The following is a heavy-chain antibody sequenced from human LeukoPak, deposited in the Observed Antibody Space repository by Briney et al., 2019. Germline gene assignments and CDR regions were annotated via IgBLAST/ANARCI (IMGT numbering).Heavy chain of an antibody. J-gene: IGHJ4*02. CDR3: ARRSGYEIVDY. CDR1: GGSFSGYY. D-gene: IGHD5-12*01. CDR2: INHSGST. Sequence: SETLSLTCAVYGGSFSGYYWSWIRQPPGKGLEWIGEINHSGSTNYNPSLKSRVTISVDTSKNQFSLKLSSVTAADTAVYYCARRSGYEIVDYWGQGTPVTVSS. V-gene: IGHV4-34*01.